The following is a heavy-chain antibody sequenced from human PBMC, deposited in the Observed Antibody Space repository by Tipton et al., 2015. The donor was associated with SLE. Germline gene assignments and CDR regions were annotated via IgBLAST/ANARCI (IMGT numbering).Heavy chain of an antibody. J-gene: IGHJ4*02. D-gene: IGHD6-19*01. CDR3: ARGRENAAVANY. V-gene: IGHV3-21*01. CDR2: ISSSSSYI. Sequence: SLRLSCAAPGFTFSSYAMSWVRQAPGKGLEWVSSISSSSSYIYYADSVKGRFTISRDNAKNSLYLQMNSLRAEDTAVYYCARGRENAAVANYWGQGTLVTVSS. CDR1: GFTFSSYA.